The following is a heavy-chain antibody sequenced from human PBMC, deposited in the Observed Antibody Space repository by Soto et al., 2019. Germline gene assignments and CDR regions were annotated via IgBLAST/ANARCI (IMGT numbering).Heavy chain of an antibody. J-gene: IGHJ4*02. CDR2: INGDGSST. V-gene: IGHV3-74*01. Sequence: GGSLRLSCAASGFTVNSYYMTWVRQAPGKGLEWVSRINGDGSSTRFVDSVKGRFTISRDNAKNTVYLQMNSLRAEDTAVYYCARAKGDYGSGSYKVYYLDSWGQGTLVTVSS. CDR3: ARAKGDYGSGSYKVYYLDS. CDR1: GFTVNSYY. D-gene: IGHD3-10*01.